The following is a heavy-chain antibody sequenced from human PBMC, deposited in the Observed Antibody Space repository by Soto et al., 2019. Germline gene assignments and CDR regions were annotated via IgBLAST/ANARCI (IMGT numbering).Heavy chain of an antibody. CDR1: GGSVSSGSYY. J-gene: IGHJ6*02. Sequence: SETLSLTCTVSGGSVSSGSYYWSWIRQPPGKGLEWIGYIYYSGSTNYNPSLKSRVTISVDTSKNQFSLKLSSVTAADTAVYYCVREKGKVVRFLEWPHYYGMDVWGQGTTVTVSS. V-gene: IGHV4-61*01. CDR2: IYYSGST. D-gene: IGHD3-3*01. CDR3: VREKGKVVRFLEWPHYYGMDV.